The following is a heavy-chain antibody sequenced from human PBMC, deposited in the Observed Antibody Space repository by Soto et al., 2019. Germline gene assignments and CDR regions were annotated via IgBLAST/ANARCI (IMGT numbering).Heavy chain of an antibody. D-gene: IGHD4-17*01. Sequence: PGGSLRLSCVVSGFTFSNYWMSWVRQAPGKGLEWVANINQDGSEKYYMDSVKGRVTISRDNAKNSLYLQMNSLRAEDTAVYFCASRQSTMTYWGQGTLVTVSS. CDR2: INQDGSEK. V-gene: IGHV3-7*01. J-gene: IGHJ4*02. CDR3: ASRQSTMTY. CDR1: GFTFSNYW.